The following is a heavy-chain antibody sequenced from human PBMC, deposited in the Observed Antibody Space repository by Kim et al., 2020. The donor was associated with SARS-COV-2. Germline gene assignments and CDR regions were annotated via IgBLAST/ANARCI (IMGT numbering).Heavy chain of an antibody. CDR1: GYTFTSYA. V-gene: IGHV7-4-1*02. J-gene: IGHJ6*02. CDR3: ARVNSRDASNLWWYYYGMDV. D-gene: IGHD3-22*01. Sequence: ASVKVSCKASGYTFTSYAMNWVRQAPGQGLEWMGWINTNTGNPTYAQGFTGRFVFSLDTSVSTAYLQISSLKAEDTAVYYCARVNSRDASNLWWYYYGMDVWGQGTTVTVSS. CDR2: INTNTGNP.